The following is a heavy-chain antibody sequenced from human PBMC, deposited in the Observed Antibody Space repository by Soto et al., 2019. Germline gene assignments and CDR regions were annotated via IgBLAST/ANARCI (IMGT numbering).Heavy chain of an antibody. CDR3: ARRYSFAQGDGMDV. Sequence: QVHLVQSGPEVKKPGSSVKLSCKASGDIFSKYVITWVRQVPGQGLEWMGEIITMFGTTDYEPRFQGRVTITADESTDTGYMELRSLRSEDTAIYFCARRYSFAQGDGMDVWGQGTTVIVSS. V-gene: IGHV1-69*01. J-gene: IGHJ6*02. CDR2: IITMFGTT. CDR1: GDIFSKYV. D-gene: IGHD5-12*01.